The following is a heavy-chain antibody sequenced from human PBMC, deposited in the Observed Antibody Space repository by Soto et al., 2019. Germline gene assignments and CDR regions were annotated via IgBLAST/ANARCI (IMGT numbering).Heavy chain of an antibody. CDR1: GFTFSSYG. CDR2: IRYDGSNK. J-gene: IGHJ6*02. D-gene: IGHD3-10*01. Sequence: QVQLVESGGGVVQPGRSLSLSCAASGFTFSSYGIHWVRQAPGKGLEWVAVIRYDGSNKYYADSVKGRFTISRDNSKNTLYLKMNSLRAEDTAVYYCASVVLVRGIKYHGMDVWCQGTTVTVSS. CDR3: ASVVLVRGIKYHGMDV. V-gene: IGHV3-33*01.